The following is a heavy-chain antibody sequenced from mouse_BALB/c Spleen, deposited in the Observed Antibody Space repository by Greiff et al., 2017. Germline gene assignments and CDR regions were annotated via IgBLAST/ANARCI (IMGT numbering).Heavy chain of an antibody. Sequence: VKLQESGAELMKPGASVKISCKATGYTFSSYWIEWVKQRPGHGLEWIGEILPGSGSTNYNEKFKGKATFTADTSSNTAYMQLSSLTSEDSAVYYCARWDGDYAMDYWGQGTSVTVSS. CDR3: ARWDGDYAMDY. CDR2: ILPGSGST. D-gene: IGHD2-3*01. J-gene: IGHJ4*01. CDR1: GYTFSSYW. V-gene: IGHV1-9*01.